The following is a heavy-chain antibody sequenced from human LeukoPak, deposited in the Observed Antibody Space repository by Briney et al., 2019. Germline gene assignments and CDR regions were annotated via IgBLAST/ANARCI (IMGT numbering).Heavy chain of an antibody. V-gene: IGHV1-3*01. CDR3: ARDLAAARREYYYYGMDV. CDR1: GYTFTSYA. J-gene: IGHJ6*02. Sequence: ASVKVSCKASGYTFTSYAMHWVRQAPGQRLEWMGWINAANGNTKYSQKFQGRVTITRDTSASTAYMELSSLRSEDTAVYYCARDLAAARREYYYYGMDVWGQGTTVTVSS. D-gene: IGHD6-13*01. CDR2: INAANGNT.